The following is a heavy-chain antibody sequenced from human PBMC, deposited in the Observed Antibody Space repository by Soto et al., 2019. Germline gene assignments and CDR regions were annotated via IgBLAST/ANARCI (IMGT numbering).Heavy chain of an antibody. D-gene: IGHD4-17*01. J-gene: IGHJ4*02. CDR1: GFIFGSYG. V-gene: IGHV3-30*18. Sequence: QPGGSLRLSCVGSGFIFGSYGMHWVRQAPGKGLEWVAVISYDGTNKYYADSVKGRFTISRDNFKNTLWLQMNSLRAEDTAVYYCAQVPRYTVTPPDDYWGQGTLVTVSS. CDR3: AQVPRYTVTPPDDY. CDR2: ISYDGTNK.